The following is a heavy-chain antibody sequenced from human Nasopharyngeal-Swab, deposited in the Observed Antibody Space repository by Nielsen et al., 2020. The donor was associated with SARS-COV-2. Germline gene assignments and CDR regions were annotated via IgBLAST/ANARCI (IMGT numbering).Heavy chain of an antibody. CDR1: GFIFRSYA. D-gene: IGHD4-23*01. V-gene: IGHV3-30-3*01. J-gene: IGHJ3*01. Sequence: YPNLHRPAPGFIFRSYAMHWVRQAPGKGLEWVAVISYDGNNKYYADSVKGRFTISRDNHKNTLYLQMNSLRAEDTAVYYCARDPDGGNVWEDAFDVWGKGTMVTVSS. CDR3: ARDPDGGNVWEDAFDV. CDR2: ISYDGNNK.